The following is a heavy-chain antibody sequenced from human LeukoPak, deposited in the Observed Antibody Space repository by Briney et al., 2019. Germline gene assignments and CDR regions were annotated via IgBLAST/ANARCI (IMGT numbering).Heavy chain of an antibody. CDR3: AKDVGKWESLHFFDY. CDR2: ISGSYGST. CDR1: VFNFGSYS. D-gene: IGHD1-26*01. J-gene: IGHJ4*02. Sequence: GGSLRLSCTASVFNFGSYSMTWVRQAPGKGLEWVSGISGSYGSTYYADSVKGRFTTSRDNSKNTLYLQMNSLRAEDTAVYYCAKDVGKWESLHFFDYWGQGTLVTVSS. V-gene: IGHV3-23*01.